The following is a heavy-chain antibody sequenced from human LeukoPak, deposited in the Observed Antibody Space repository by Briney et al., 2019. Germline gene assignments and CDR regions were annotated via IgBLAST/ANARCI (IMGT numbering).Heavy chain of an antibody. D-gene: IGHD1-26*01. Sequence: GGSLRLSCAASGFTVSSNYMSWVRQAPGKGLEWVSVIYSGGSTYYADSVKGRFTISRDNSKNTLYLQMNSLRAEDTAVYYCAKGISGSYVGYFDYWGQGTLVTVSS. CDR3: AKGISGSYVGYFDY. CDR1: GFTVSSNY. CDR2: IYSGGST. J-gene: IGHJ4*02. V-gene: IGHV3-66*01.